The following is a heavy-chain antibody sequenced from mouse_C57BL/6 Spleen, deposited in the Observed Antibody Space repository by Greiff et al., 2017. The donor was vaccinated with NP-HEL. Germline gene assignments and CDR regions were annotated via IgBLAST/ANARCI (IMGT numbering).Heavy chain of an antibody. Sequence: QVQLQQSGAELVRPGASVTLSCKASGYPFTDYEMHWVKQTPVHGLEWIGALDPETGGTAYNQKVKGKARLTADKSSSTAYMALRSLTSEDSAVYYGTRDSNFDWGQGTTLTVSS. CDR2: LDPETGGT. V-gene: IGHV1-15*01. CDR3: TRDSNFD. CDR1: GYPFTDYE. J-gene: IGHJ2*01. D-gene: IGHD2-5*01.